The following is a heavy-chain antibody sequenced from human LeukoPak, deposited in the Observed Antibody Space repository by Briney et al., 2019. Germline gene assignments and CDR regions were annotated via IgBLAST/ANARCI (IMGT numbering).Heavy chain of an antibody. Sequence: GGSLRLSCSASGFTFSTYAIHWVRQAPGRGLEYVSGISSNGGNTYNADSVKGRFTISRDNSKNTVNLQMSSLRAEDTAVYYCVKRSGLYFDYWGQGILVTVSS. D-gene: IGHD1-26*01. CDR2: ISSNGGNT. V-gene: IGHV3-64D*09. CDR1: GFTFSTYA. J-gene: IGHJ4*02. CDR3: VKRSGLYFDY.